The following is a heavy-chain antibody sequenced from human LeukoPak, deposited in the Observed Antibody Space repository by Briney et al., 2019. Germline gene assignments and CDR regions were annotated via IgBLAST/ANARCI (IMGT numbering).Heavy chain of an antibody. D-gene: IGHD2-2*01. CDR3: ARAYIVVVPAATGVADY. CDR2: IYHSGST. CDR1: GYSISSGYY. V-gene: IGHV4-38-2*01. Sequence: PSETLSLTCAVSGYSISSGYYCGWIRQPPGKGLEWIGSIYHSGSTYYNPSLKSRVTISVDTSKNQFSLKLSSVTAAGTAVYYCARAYIVVVPAATGVADYWGQGTLVTVSS. J-gene: IGHJ4*02.